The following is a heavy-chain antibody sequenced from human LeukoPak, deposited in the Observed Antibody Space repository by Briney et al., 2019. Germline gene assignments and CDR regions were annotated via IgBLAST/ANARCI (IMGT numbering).Heavy chain of an antibody. J-gene: IGHJ4*02. CDR1: GFTFSSYA. Sequence: GGSLRLSCAASGFTFSSYAMSRVRQAPGKGLEWVANIKQDGSEKYYVDSVKGRFTISRDNAKNSLYLQMNSLRAEDTAVYYCARGRFWSGYLYYFDYWGQGTLVTVSS. V-gene: IGHV3-7*01. CDR2: IKQDGSEK. D-gene: IGHD3-3*01. CDR3: ARGRFWSGYLYYFDY.